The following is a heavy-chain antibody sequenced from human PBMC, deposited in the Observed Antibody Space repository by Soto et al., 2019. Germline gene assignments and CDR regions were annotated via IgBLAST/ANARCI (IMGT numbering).Heavy chain of an antibody. V-gene: IGHV3-9*01. CDR1: GFRFDDYA. Sequence: EVQLVASGGGLVQPGRTLRLSCAASGFRFDDYAMHWVRQATGKGLEWVSGISWNSGNVGYGDSVKGRFTISRDNAKKSVYLQMHSLRPEDTALYYCAKDAPGFDIWGQGTMFTVSS. CDR2: ISWNSGNV. J-gene: IGHJ3*02. CDR3: AKDAPGFDI.